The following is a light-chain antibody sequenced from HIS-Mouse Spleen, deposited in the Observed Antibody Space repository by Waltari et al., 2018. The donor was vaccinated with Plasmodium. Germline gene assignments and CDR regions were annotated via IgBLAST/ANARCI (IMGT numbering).Light chain of an antibody. CDR3: QQLNSYPSIT. CDR1: QGISSY. J-gene: IGKJ5*01. Sequence: DIQLTQSPSFLSASVGDRVTITSRASQGISSYLAWYQQKPGKAPKLLIYAASTLQSGVPSRFSGSGSGTEFTLTISSLQPEDFATYYCQQLNSYPSITFGQGTRLEIK. CDR2: AAS. V-gene: IGKV1-9*01.